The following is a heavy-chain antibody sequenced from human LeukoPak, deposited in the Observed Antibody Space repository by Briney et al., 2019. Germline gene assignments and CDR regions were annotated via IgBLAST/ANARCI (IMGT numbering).Heavy chain of an antibody. CDR2: INHSGST. D-gene: IGHD1-26*01. Sequence: SETLSLTCAVYGGSFSGYYWSWIRQPPGKGLEWIGEINHSGSTNYNPSLKSRVTISVDTSKNQFSLKLSSVTAADTAVYYCARGSYLGAARPNSGNRIRTNWFDPWGQGTLVIVSS. J-gene: IGHJ5*02. V-gene: IGHV4-34*01. CDR1: GGSFSGYY. CDR3: ARGSYLGAARPNSGNRIRTNWFDP.